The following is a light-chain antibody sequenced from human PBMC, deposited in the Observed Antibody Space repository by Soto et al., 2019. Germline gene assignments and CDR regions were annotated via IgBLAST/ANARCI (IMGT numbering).Light chain of an antibody. J-gene: IGKJ2*01. Sequence: EIVLTQSPATLSLSPGERATLSCRASQSVSSYLAWYQQKPGQAPRLLIYDASNRATGIPARFSGSGSGTNFTLPINRLEPEDFAVYYWQQRSHLPPYTFGQGTKLEIK. CDR1: QSVSSY. CDR3: QQRSHLPPYT. V-gene: IGKV3-11*01. CDR2: DAS.